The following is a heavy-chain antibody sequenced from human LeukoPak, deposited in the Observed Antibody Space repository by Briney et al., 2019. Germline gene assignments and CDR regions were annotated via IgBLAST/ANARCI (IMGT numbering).Heavy chain of an antibody. CDR1: GGSISSSAYH. V-gene: IGHV4-39*01. Sequence: SETLSLTCTVSGGSISSSAYHWGWIRQPPGKGLEWIGSIHYSGSTYYNPSLKSRVTISVDTSKNQFSLKLSSVTAADTAVYYCARLWSTDCRGGSCPHQPNYWGQGTLVTVSS. CDR3: ARLWSTDCRGGSCPHQPNY. J-gene: IGHJ4*02. CDR2: IHYSGST. D-gene: IGHD2-15*01.